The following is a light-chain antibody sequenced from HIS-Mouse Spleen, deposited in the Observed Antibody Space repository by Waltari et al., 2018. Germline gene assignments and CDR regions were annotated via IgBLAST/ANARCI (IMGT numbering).Light chain of an antibody. J-gene: IGLJ2*01. CDR2: EDS. V-gene: IGLV3-10*01. CDR3: YSTDSIGNHRV. CDR1: ALPKKY. Sequence: SYELTQPPSVSVSPGQTARITCSGDALPKKYAYWYQQKSGQAPVLVIYEDSKRPSGIPERFPGSSSGTMATLTISGAQVEDEADYYCYSTDSIGNHRVFGGGTKLTVL.